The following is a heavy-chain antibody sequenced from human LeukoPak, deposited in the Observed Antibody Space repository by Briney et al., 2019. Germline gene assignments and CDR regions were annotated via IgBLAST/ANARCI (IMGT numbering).Heavy chain of an antibody. CDR3: ARGGTYGSAGTLDY. Sequence: SETLSLTCSVSGGSISSYYWTWIRQPAGKGLEWIGRIYTSGSTNYNPSLKSRITISVDKSKNQFSLRLSSVTAADTAVYYCARGGTYGSAGTLDYWGQGTLVTVSS. CDR2: IYTSGST. V-gene: IGHV4-4*07. CDR1: GGSISSYY. J-gene: IGHJ4*02. D-gene: IGHD3-10*01.